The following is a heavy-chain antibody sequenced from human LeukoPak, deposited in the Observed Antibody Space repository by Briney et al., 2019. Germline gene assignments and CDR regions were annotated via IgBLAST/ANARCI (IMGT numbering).Heavy chain of an antibody. CDR1: GFTFDDYG. CDR3: ARLERRGRWFDP. CDR2: INWNGGST. D-gene: IGHD1-1*01. Sequence: GGSLRLSCAASGFTFDDYGMSWVRHAPGKGLEWVSGINWNGGSTGYADSVKGRFTISRDNAKNSLYLQMNSLRAEDTALYYCARLERRGRWFDPWGQGTLVTVSS. V-gene: IGHV3-20*04. J-gene: IGHJ5*02.